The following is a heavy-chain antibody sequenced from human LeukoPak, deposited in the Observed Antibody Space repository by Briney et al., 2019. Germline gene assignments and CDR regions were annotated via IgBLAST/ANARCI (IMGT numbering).Heavy chain of an antibody. CDR3: ARDYMSGVVIARYYYYMDV. J-gene: IGHJ6*03. CDR2: IIPILGIA. Sequence: SVKVSCKDSGGTFSSYTISWVRQAPGQGLEWMGRIIPILGIANYAQKFQGRVTITADKSTSTAYMELSSLRSEDTAVYYCARDYMSGVVIARYYYYMDVWGKGTTVTVSS. CDR1: GGTFSSYT. D-gene: IGHD3-3*01. V-gene: IGHV1-69*04.